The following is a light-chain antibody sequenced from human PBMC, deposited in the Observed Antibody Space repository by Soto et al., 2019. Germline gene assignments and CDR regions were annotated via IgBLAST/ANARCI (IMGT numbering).Light chain of an antibody. CDR2: AAS. Sequence: IQLTQSPSSLSASVGDRVTIPCRASQGNNSFVAWYQQKSGKAHKLLIYAASTLQSGVPSRFSGSGSGTDFTLTISSLQPEDFATYYCQQLNDRRFSFGQGTKVAIK. CDR3: QQLNDRRFS. CDR1: QGNNSF. J-gene: IGKJ2*01. V-gene: IGKV1-9*01.